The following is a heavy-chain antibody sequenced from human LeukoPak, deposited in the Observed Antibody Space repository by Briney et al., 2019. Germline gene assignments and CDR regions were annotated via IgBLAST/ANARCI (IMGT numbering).Heavy chain of an antibody. D-gene: IGHD3-3*01. CDR2: ISYDGSNK. V-gene: IGHV3-30-3*01. J-gene: IGHJ4*02. CDR3: AKDGSGYRPHPLDY. Sequence: GGSLRLSCAASGFTFSSYAMHWVRQAPGKGLEWVAVISYDGSNKYYADSVKGRFTISRDNSKNTLYLQMNSLRAEDTAVYYCAKDGSGYRPHPLDYWGQGTLVTVSS. CDR1: GFTFSSYA.